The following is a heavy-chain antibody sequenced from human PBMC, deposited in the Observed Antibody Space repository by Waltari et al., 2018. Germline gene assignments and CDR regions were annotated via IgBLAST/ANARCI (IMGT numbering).Heavy chain of an antibody. V-gene: IGHV3-23*01. CDR3: AKGGKGYYYYYMDV. CDR1: GFTFSSYA. Sequence: EVQLLESGGGLVQPGGSLRLSCAASGFTFSSYAMSWVRQAPGKGLEWVSAISGSGGSKYYADSVKGRFTISRDNSKNTLELQMNSLRAEDTAVYYCAKGGKGYYYYYMDVWGKGTTVTISS. J-gene: IGHJ6*03. D-gene: IGHD3-16*01. CDR2: ISGSGGSK.